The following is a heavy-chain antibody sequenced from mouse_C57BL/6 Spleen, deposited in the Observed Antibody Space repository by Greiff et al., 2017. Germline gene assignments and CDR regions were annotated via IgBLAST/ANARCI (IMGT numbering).Heavy chain of an antibody. Sequence: QVQLQQPGAELVRPGTSVKLSCKASGYTFTSYWMHWVKQRPGQGLEWIGVIDPSDSYTNYNQKFKGKATLTVDTSSSTAYMQLSSLTSEDSAVYYCARRRGAMDYWGQGTSVTVSS. J-gene: IGHJ4*01. V-gene: IGHV1-59*01. CDR1: GYTFTSYW. CDR3: ARRRGAMDY. CDR2: IDPSDSYT.